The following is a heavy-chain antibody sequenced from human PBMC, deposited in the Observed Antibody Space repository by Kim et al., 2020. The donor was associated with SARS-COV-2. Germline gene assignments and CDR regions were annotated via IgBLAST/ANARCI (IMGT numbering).Heavy chain of an antibody. V-gene: IGHV3-30*18. D-gene: IGHD1-26*01. CDR2: ISYDGSNK. CDR3: AKAPGRSAAWFDY. J-gene: IGHJ4*02. Sequence: GGSLRLSCAASGFTFSSYGMHWVRQAPGKGLEWVAVISYDGSNKYYADSVKGRFTISRDNSKNTLYLQMNSLRAEDTAVYYCAKAPGRSAAWFDYWGQGT. CDR1: GFTFSSYG.